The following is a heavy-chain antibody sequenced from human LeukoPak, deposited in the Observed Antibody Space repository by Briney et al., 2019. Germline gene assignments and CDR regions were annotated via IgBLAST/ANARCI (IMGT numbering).Heavy chain of an antibody. CDR3: ASQAPRIAVAGTDDAFDI. D-gene: IGHD6-19*01. J-gene: IGHJ3*02. CDR1: GYTFTSYD. CDR2: MNPNSGNT. V-gene: IGHV1-8*01. Sequence: ASVKASCKASGYTFTSYDINWVRQATGQGLEWMGWMNPNSGNTGYAQKFQGRVTMTRNTSISTAYMELSSLRSEDTAVYYCASQAPRIAVAGTDDAFDIWGQGTMVTVSS.